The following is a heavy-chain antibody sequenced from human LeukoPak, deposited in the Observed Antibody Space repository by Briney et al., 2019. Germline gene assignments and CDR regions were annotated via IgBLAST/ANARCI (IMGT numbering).Heavy chain of an antibody. CDR3: AKDDGGYSYGSQGYYFDY. V-gene: IGHV3-23*01. CDR1: GFTVSSNY. J-gene: IGHJ4*02. Sequence: GGSLRLSCAASGFTVSSNYMSWVRQAPGKGLEWVSAISGSGGSTYYADSVKGRFTISRDNSKNTLYLQMNSLRAEDTAVYYCAKDDGGYSYGSQGYYFDYWGQGTLVTVSS. D-gene: IGHD5-18*01. CDR2: ISGSGGST.